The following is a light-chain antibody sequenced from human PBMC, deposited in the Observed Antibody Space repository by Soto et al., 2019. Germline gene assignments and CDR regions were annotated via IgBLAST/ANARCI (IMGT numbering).Light chain of an antibody. Sequence: QSALTQPASVSGSPGQSITISCTGTSSDVGGYNYVSWYQQHPGKAPKLMIYEVSNRPSGVSNRFSGSKSGNTASLTISGRQAEDEAAYYCSLYKASSGLVFGTGTKLTVL. V-gene: IGLV2-14*01. CDR1: SSDVGGYNY. CDR3: SLYKASSGLV. J-gene: IGLJ1*01. CDR2: EVS.